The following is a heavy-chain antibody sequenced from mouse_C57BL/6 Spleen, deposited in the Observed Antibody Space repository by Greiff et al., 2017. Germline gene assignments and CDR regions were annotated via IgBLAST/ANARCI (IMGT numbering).Heavy chain of an antibody. CDR2: INPNNGGT. D-gene: IGHD4-1*01. CDR3: AREEGTGYAMDY. J-gene: IGHJ4*01. V-gene: IGHV1-18*01. Sequence: EVKLMESGPELVKPGASVKIPCKASGYTFTDYNMDWVKQSHGKSLEWIGDINPNNGGTIYNQKFKGKATLTVDKSSSTAYMELRSLTSEDTAVYYCAREEGTGYAMDYWGQGTSVTVSS. CDR1: GYTFTDYN.